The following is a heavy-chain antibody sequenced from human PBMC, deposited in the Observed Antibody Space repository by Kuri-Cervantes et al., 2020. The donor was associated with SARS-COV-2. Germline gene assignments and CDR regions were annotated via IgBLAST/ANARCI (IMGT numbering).Heavy chain of an antibody. CDR2: ISYDGNNL. CDR3: ARETPEHTSSWFDY. D-gene: IGHD6-13*01. Sequence: LSLTCAASGFTVSSNYMSWVRQAPGKGLEWVAIISYDGNNLYADAVKGRFTISRDNSKNTLHLQMNSLRPEDTAVYYCARETPEHTSSWFDYWGQGSLVTVSS. CDR1: GFTVSSNY. V-gene: IGHV3-30*03. J-gene: IGHJ4*02.